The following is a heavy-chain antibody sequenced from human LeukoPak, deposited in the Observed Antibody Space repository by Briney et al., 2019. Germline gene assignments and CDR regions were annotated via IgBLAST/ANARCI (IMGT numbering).Heavy chain of an antibody. CDR2: ISYDGSNK. CDR1: GFTFSSYA. D-gene: IGHD1-14*01. CDR3: ARVVTTSED. V-gene: IGHV3-30-3*01. J-gene: IGHJ4*02. Sequence: GRSLRLSCAASGFTFSSYAMHWVRQAPGKGLEWVAVISYDGSNKYYADSVKGRFTISRDNSKNTLYVQMNSLRAEDTAVYYCARVVTTSEDWGQGTLVTVSS.